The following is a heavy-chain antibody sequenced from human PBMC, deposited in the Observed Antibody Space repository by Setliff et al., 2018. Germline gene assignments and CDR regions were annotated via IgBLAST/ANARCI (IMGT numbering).Heavy chain of an antibody. V-gene: IGHV1-18*01. Sequence: ASVKVSCKASGYTFTNYGITWVRQAPGQGLEWMGWINNYNFNTNYAQKLQGRVTMTTDTSTSTAYMELRSLRSDDTAIYFCAKEPAVSLTEAVRRTYYDYAMDAWGQGTTVTVSS. J-gene: IGHJ6*02. D-gene: IGHD3-9*01. CDR2: INNYNFNT. CDR3: AKEPAVSLTEAVRRTYYDYAMDA. CDR1: GYTFTNYG.